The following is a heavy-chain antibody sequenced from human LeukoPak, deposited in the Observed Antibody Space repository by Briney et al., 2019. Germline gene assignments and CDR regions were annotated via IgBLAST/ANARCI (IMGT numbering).Heavy chain of an antibody. V-gene: IGHV3-23*01. D-gene: IGHD2-2*01. CDR1: GFTFSSYA. CDR3: AKGSSTSDNWFDP. J-gene: IGHJ5*02. Sequence: PGGSLRLSCTASGFTFSSYAMSWVRQAPGKGLEWVSSISGSGGSTYYADSVKGRFTISRDNSKNTLNLQMNSLRAEDTAVYYCAKGSSTSDNWFDPWGQGTLVTVSS. CDR2: ISGSGGST.